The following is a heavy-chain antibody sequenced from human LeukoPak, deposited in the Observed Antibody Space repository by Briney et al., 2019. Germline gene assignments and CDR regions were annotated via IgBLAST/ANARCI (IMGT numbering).Heavy chain of an antibody. J-gene: IGHJ2*01. CDR2: IYYSGST. D-gene: IGHD2-21*02. V-gene: IGHV4-59*01. Sequence: PSETLSLTCTVSGGSISSYYWSWIRQPPGKGLEWIGYIYYSGSTNYNPSLKSRVTISVDTSKNQFSLKLSSVTAADTAVYYCAREGTYSGSWNRVVTAIPYWYFDLWGRGTLVTVSS. CDR3: AREGTYSGSWNRVVTAIPYWYFDL. CDR1: GGSISSYY.